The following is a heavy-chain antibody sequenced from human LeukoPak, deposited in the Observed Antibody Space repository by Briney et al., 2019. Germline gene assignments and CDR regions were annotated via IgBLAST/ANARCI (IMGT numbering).Heavy chain of an antibody. J-gene: IGHJ6*02. Sequence: GGSLRLSCAASGFSLGDYWMNWVRQAPGKGLEWVANIKQDGNEKYFVDSVRGRFTISRDNAKNSLFLQMNSLRAEDTAVYYCARLMFRGLRLAGCSGMDVWGQGTTVTVSS. CDR1: GFSLGDYW. D-gene: IGHD3-16*01. CDR3: ARLMFRGLRLAGCSGMDV. CDR2: IKQDGNEK. V-gene: IGHV3-7*01.